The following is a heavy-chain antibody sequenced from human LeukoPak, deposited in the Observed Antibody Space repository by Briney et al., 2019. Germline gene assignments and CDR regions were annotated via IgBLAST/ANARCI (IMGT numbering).Heavy chain of an antibody. CDR2: INPNTGGT. CDR3: ASGDYGDPPLNY. V-gene: IGHV1-2*02. Sequence: GASVKVSCKASGYIFTGYFVHWVRQAPGQGLQWMGWINPNTGGTNYAQKFQGRVTMTRDTSISTAYMELSRLRSDDTAVYYCASGDYGDPPLNYWGQGTLVTVSS. D-gene: IGHD4/OR15-4a*01. J-gene: IGHJ4*02. CDR1: GYIFTGYF.